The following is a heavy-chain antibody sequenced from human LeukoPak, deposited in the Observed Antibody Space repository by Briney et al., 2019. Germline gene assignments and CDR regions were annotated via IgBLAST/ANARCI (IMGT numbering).Heavy chain of an antibody. D-gene: IGHD6-13*01. Sequence: GASVKVSCKASGGTFNSYAISWVRQAPGQGLEWMGRIIPIFGIANYAQKFQGRVTITADKSTSTAYMELSSLRSEDTAVYYCARVPSYSSSWSRVWFDPWGQGTLVTVSS. CDR2: IIPIFGIA. CDR1: GGTFNSYA. CDR3: ARVPSYSSSWSRVWFDP. V-gene: IGHV1-69*04. J-gene: IGHJ5*02.